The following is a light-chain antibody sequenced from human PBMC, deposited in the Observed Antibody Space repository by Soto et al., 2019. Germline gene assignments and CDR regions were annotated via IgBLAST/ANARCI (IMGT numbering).Light chain of an antibody. CDR3: ATWDDSLNGQV. Sequence: QSVLTQPPSVSGAPGQRVTISCTGSSSNIGAGYDVHWYQQVPGTAPKLLIYGNSNRPSGVPDRFSGSKSGTSASLAISGLQSEDEADYYCATWDDSLNGQVFGGGTKVTVL. CDR2: GNS. V-gene: IGLV1-40*01. CDR1: SSNIGAGYD. J-gene: IGLJ3*02.